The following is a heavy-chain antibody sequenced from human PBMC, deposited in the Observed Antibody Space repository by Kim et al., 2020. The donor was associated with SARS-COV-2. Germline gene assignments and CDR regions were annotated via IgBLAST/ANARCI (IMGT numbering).Heavy chain of an antibody. CDR1: GYTFTGYY. D-gene: IGHD3-22*01. V-gene: IGHV1-2*06. Sequence: ASVKVSCKASGYTFTGYYMHWVRQAPGQGLEWMGRINPNSGGTNYAQKFQGRVTMTRDTSISTAYMELSRLRSDDTAVYYCARGRYYYDSPPVRDFDYWGQGTLVTVSS. J-gene: IGHJ4*02. CDR2: INPNSGGT. CDR3: ARGRYYYDSPPVRDFDY.